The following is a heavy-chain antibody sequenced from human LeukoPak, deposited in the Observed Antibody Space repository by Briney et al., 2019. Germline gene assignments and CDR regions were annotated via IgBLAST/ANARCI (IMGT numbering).Heavy chain of an antibody. D-gene: IGHD3-10*01. Sequence: PGGSLRLSCAASGFSVSTRDMNWVRQAPGKGLEWVSVFYIGGGTYHADSVKGRFTISRDNSKNTLYLQMNSLRAKDTAVYYCARCGVTHGLDVWGQGTTVTVSS. CDR2: FYIGGGT. V-gene: IGHV3-53*01. J-gene: IGHJ6*02. CDR1: GFSVSTRD. CDR3: ARCGVTHGLDV.